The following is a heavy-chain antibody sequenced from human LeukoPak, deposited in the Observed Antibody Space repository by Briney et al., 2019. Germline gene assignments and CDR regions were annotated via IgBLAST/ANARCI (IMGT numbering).Heavy chain of an antibody. V-gene: IGHV4-30-2*01. D-gene: IGHD1-7*01. CDR1: GGSISSGGYY. Sequence: SETLSLTCTVSGGSISSGGYYWSWIRQPPGKGLEWIGYIYHSGSTYYNPSLKSRVTISVDRSKNQFSLKLSSVTAADTAVYYCASARGNYLFDYWGQGTLVTVSS. CDR3: ASARGNYLFDY. J-gene: IGHJ4*02. CDR2: IYHSGST.